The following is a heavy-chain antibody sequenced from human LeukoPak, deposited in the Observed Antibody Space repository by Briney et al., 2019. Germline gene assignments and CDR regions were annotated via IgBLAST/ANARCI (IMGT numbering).Heavy chain of an antibody. V-gene: IGHV4-34*01. CDR1: GGSFSGYY. CDR3: ARRVNCSSTSCNFDY. D-gene: IGHD2-2*01. CDR2: INHSGST. Sequence: SETLSLTCAVYGGSFSGYYWSWIRQPPGKGLEWIGEINHSGSTNYNPSLKSRVTISVDTSKNQFSLKLSSVTAADTAVCYCARRVNCSSTSCNFDYWGQGTLVTVSS. J-gene: IGHJ4*02.